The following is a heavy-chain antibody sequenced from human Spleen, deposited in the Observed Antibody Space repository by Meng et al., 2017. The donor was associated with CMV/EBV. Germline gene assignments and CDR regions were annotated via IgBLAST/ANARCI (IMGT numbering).Heavy chain of an antibody. J-gene: IGHJ4*02. Sequence: SSASYYWSWIRQPTGKGLEWIAYIYYTGSTNYNPSLKSRVSISMDTSKNQFSLKLTSVTAADTAVYYCARSGYCTGGSCSFNYFDYWGQGTLVTVSS. V-gene: IGHV4-61*01. CDR3: ARSGYCTGGSCSFNYFDY. CDR2: IYYTGST. D-gene: IGHD2-15*01. CDR1: SSASYY.